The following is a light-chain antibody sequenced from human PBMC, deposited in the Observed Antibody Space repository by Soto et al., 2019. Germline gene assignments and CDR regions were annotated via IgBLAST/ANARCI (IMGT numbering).Light chain of an antibody. CDR1: SSDVGSYNL. Sequence: QSVLTQPASVSGSPGQSITISCTGTSSDVGSYNLVSWYQQHPGKAPKLMIYEGSKRPSGVSNRFSGSKSDNTASLTISGLQAEDEADYYCCSYAGSSTLFGGGTQLTVL. J-gene: IGLJ2*01. CDR2: EGS. V-gene: IGLV2-23*01. CDR3: CSYAGSSTL.